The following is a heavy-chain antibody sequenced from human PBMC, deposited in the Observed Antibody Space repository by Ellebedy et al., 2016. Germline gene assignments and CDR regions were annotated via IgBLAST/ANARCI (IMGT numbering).Heavy chain of an antibody. V-gene: IGHV3-30*04. D-gene: IGHD5-18*01. CDR3: ARDAVDTAIHYFDL. Sequence: GESLKISCAASGFTFSSYAMHWVRQAPGKGLEWVAVISYDGSVKYYADSLKGRFTISRDTSKYTLFLQMNSLRVEDTAVYYCARDAVDTAIHYFDLWGQGTLFTVSS. CDR2: ISYDGSVK. J-gene: IGHJ4*02. CDR1: GFTFSSYA.